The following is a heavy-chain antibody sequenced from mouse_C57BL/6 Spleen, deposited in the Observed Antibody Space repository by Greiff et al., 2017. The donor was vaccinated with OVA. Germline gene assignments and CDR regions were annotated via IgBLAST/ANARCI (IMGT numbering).Heavy chain of an antibody. D-gene: IGHD1-1*01. CDR3: ARGTVAGGYYFDY. Sequence: VQLKESGPGLVKPSQSLSLTCSVIGYSITSGYYWNWIRQFPGNKLEWMGYISYDGSNNYNPSLKNRISITRDTSKNQFFLKLNSVTTEDTATYYCARGTVAGGYYFDYWGQGTTLTVSS. CDR1: GYSITSGYY. J-gene: IGHJ2*01. CDR2: ISYDGSN. V-gene: IGHV3-6*01.